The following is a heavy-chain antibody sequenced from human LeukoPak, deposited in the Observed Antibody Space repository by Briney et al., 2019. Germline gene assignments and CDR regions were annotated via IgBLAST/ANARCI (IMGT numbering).Heavy chain of an antibody. J-gene: IGHJ4*02. CDR1: GGSISSSSYY. Sequence: SETLSLTCTVSGGSISSSSYYWGWIRQPPGKGLEWIGSVYHSGSTYYTPSLESRVTISVDTSKNQFSLKLSSVTAADTAVYYCARHDGSYYDTPFDYWGQGTLVTVSS. CDR2: VYHSGST. CDR3: ARHDGSYYDTPFDY. D-gene: IGHD3-22*01. V-gene: IGHV4-39*01.